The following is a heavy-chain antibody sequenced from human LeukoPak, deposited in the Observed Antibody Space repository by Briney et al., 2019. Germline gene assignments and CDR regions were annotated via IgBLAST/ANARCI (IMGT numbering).Heavy chain of an antibody. D-gene: IGHD6-19*01. V-gene: IGHV3-7*04. Sequence: SWIRQPPGKGLEWVADIKEDGSEKYHVDSVKGRFTVSRDNAESSLYLQMNSLRAEDTAVYFCARGSGWHDFWGQGTLVTVSS. CDR2: IKEDGSEK. CDR3: ARGSGWHDF. J-gene: IGHJ4*02.